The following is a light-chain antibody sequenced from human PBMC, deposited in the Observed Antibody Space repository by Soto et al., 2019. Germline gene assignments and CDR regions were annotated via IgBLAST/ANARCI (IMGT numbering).Light chain of an antibody. CDR2: AVS. CDR1: SSDVGAYNY. V-gene: IGLV2-11*01. Sequence: QSVLTQPRSVSGSPGQSVTISCTGTSSDVGAYNYVSWFQQHPGKAPKLMMSAVSKRPSGVPDRFSGSKSGTTASLTISGLQAEDEADYYCCSYAGSYTLLFGGGTKLTVL. J-gene: IGLJ2*01. CDR3: CSYAGSYTLL.